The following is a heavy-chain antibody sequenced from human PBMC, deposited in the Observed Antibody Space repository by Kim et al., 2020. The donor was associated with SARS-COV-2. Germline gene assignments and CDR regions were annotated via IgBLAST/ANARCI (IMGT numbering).Heavy chain of an antibody. CDR2: ISSNNSYI. D-gene: IGHD3-22*01. CDR3: ARGQYDYDSSGYYPS. Sequence: GGSLRLSCAASGFTFSSYSMNWVRQAPGKGLEWVSSISSNNSYIYYADSVKGRFTISRDNAKNSLYLQMNSLRAEDTAVYYCARGQYDYDSSGYYPSWGKGTLVTVSS. V-gene: IGHV3-21*01. CDR1: GFTFSSYS. J-gene: IGHJ5*02.